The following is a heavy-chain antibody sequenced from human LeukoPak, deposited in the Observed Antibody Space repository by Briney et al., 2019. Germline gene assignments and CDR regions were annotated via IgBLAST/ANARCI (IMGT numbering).Heavy chain of an antibody. J-gene: IGHJ4*02. Sequence: SVKVSCEASGGTFSSYAISWVRQAPGQGLEWMGGIIPIFGTANYAQKSQGRVTITADESTSTAYMELSSLRSEDTAVYYCARAVDIIAAAGCFDYWGQGTLVTVSS. CDR1: GGTFSSYA. V-gene: IGHV1-69*01. D-gene: IGHD6-13*01. CDR2: IIPIFGTA. CDR3: ARAVDIIAAAGCFDY.